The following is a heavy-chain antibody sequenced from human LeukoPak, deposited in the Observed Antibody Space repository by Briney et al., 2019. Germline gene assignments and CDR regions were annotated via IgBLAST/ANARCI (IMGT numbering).Heavy chain of an antibody. CDR3: VRRIAARQGFDY. V-gene: IGHV4-59*01. J-gene: IGHJ4*02. CDR2: IYYSGST. Sequence: SETLSLTCTVSGGSISNYYWNWIRQPPGKGPEWIGYIYYSGSTNYNPSLKSRVTISVDTSKNQFSLKLSSVTAADTAVYYCVRRIAARQGFDYWGQGTLVTVSS. CDR1: GGSISNYY. D-gene: IGHD6-6*01.